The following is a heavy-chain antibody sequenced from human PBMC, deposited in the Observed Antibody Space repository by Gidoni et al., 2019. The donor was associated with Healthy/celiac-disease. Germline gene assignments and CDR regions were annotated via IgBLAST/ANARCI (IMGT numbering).Heavy chain of an antibody. D-gene: IGHD4-17*01. CDR1: GGPFRSYA. Sequence: QVQLVQSGAEVKKPGSSVKVSCKASGGPFRSYAISWVRQAPGQGLEWMGGIIPIFGTANYAQKFQGRVTITADESTSTAYMELSSLRSEDTAVYYCARDTGDYGDYGGYYYGMDVWGQGTTVTVSS. J-gene: IGHJ6*02. CDR2: IIPIFGTA. CDR3: ARDTGDYGDYGGYYYGMDV. V-gene: IGHV1-69*01.